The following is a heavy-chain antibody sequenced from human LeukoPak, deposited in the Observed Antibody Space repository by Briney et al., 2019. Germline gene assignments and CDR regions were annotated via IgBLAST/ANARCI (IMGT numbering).Heavy chain of an antibody. J-gene: IGHJ4*02. CDR3: VRDGDDFNFDY. V-gene: IGHV3-74*01. D-gene: IGHD5-24*01. Sequence: GGSLRLSCAASGFTFRSYWMHWVRQAPGKGLEWVSRVIRYSSFTNYADSVKGRFTISRDNAKKTLYLQMSSLRAEDTAVYFCVRDGDDFNFDYWGQGSLVPVSS. CDR2: VIRYSSFT. CDR1: GFTFRSYW.